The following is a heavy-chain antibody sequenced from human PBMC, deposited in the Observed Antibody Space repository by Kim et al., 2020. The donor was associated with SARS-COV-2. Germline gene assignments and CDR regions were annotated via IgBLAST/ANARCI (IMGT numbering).Heavy chain of an antibody. V-gene: IGHV3-21*01. D-gene: IGHD2-2*01. CDR2: ISSTSNYI. J-gene: IGHJ4*02. CDR3: ARDDVALSPALDY. Sequence: GSLRLSCAASGFTFSSYAMHWVRQAPGKGLEWVSSISSTSNYIYYADSVKGRFTISRDNPKNSLYLQMNSLRAEDTALYYCARDDVALSPALDYWGQGTLVTVSS. CDR1: GFTFSSYA.